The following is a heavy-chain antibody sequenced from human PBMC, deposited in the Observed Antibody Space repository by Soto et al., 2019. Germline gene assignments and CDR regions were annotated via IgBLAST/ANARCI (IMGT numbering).Heavy chain of an antibody. CDR1: GFTFSSYA. Sequence: PGGSLRLSCAASGFTFSSYAMHWVRQAPGKGLEWVAVISYDGSNKYYADSVKGRFTISRDNSKNTLYLQMNSLRAEDTAVYYCARDKKAAAWNYFDYWGQGTLVTGSS. J-gene: IGHJ4*02. D-gene: IGHD6-13*01. V-gene: IGHV3-30-3*01. CDR3: ARDKKAAAWNYFDY. CDR2: ISYDGSNK.